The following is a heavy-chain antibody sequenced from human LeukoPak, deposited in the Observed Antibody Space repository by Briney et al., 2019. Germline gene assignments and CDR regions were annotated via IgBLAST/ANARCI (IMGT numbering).Heavy chain of an antibody. CDR3: ASYCTNGVCDY. J-gene: IGHJ4*02. CDR1: GYSISSGYY. D-gene: IGHD2-8*01. Sequence: TSETLSLTCTVSGYSISSGYYWGWIRQPPGKGLEWIGSIYHSGSTYYNPSLKSRVTISVDTSKNQFSLKLSSVTAADTAVYYCASYCTNGVCDYWGQGTLVTVSS. V-gene: IGHV4-38-2*02. CDR2: IYHSGST.